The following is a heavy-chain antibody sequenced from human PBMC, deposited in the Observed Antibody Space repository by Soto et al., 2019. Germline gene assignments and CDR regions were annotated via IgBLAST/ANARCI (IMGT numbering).Heavy chain of an antibody. CDR1: GYTFTSYD. V-gene: IGHV1-8*01. CDR3: ARWSGDWDDYYYYMDV. CDR2: MNPNSGNT. Sequence: ALVKVSCKASGYTFTSYDINWVRQATGQGLEWMGWMNPNSGNTGYAQKFQGRVTMTRNTSISTAYMELSSLRSEDTAVYYCARWSGDWDDYYYYMDVWGKGTTVTVSS. J-gene: IGHJ6*03. D-gene: IGHD3-3*01.